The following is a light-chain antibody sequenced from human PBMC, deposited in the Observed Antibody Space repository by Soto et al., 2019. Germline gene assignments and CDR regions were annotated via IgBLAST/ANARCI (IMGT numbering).Light chain of an antibody. CDR1: QSITNNY. V-gene: IGKV3-20*01. Sequence: GLTQSPGTLSLSPGERATLSCRASQSITNNYLAWYQQKPGRAHRLLIYGASSRATGIPDRFSGSGSGTDFTLTISRLEPEDFAMYYCQQYGYLVTFGGGTKVDIK. J-gene: IGKJ4*01. CDR3: QQYGYLVT. CDR2: GAS.